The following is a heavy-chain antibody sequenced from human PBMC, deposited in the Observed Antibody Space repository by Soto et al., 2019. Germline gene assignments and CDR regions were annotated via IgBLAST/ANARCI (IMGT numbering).Heavy chain of an antibody. J-gene: IGHJ6*02. D-gene: IGHD2-15*01. V-gene: IGHV3-15*07. CDR2: IKTRDEGETT. CDR1: GFSVSKAW. CDR3: TTGSVEGF. Sequence: EVQLVDSGGGLVKPGGSLRLSCEASGFSVSKAWMNWVRQAPGKGLEWVGRIKTRDEGETTNYAAPVKGRFTISRDDSKTTLYLQMNSLKTDDTAVYYCTTGSVEGFWGQGTTVTVSS.